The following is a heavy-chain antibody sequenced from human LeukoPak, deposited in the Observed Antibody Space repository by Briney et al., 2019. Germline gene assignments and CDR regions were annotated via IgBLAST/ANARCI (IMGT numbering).Heavy chain of an antibody. D-gene: IGHD6-6*01. CDR3: ARGEYSSSPDY. CDR2: INTDGSST. V-gene: IGHV3-74*01. CDR1: GFTFSSYW. Sequence: GGSLRLSCAASGFTFSSYWMHWVRQAPGKGLVWVSRINTDGSSTSYADSVKGRFTISRDNAKNTLYLQMNSLRAEDTAVYYCARGEYSSSPDYWGQGTLVTVSS. J-gene: IGHJ4*02.